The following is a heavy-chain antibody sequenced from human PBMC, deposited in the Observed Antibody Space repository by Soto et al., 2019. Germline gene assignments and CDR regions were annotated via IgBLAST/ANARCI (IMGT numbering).Heavy chain of an antibody. J-gene: IGHJ4*02. D-gene: IGHD1-26*01. V-gene: IGHV4-59*01. CDR2: IYYSEST. CDR1: GGSISIYY. Sequence: SETLSLTCTVSGGSISIYYWSWIRQPPGKGLEWIGYIYYSESTSYNPSLESRVAISVDTSKNQFSLKLSSATAADTAVYYCARSSREPESYYFDDWGQGTLVTVSS. CDR3: ARSSREPESYYFDD.